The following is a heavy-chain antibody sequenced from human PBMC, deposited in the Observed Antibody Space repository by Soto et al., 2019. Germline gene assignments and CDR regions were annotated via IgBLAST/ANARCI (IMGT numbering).Heavy chain of an antibody. CDR1: GVTFSSYA. J-gene: IGHJ6*02. CDR2: IIPIFGTA. D-gene: IGHD3-22*01. Sequence: SVKISCKASGVTFSSYAISWVRQAPGQGLEWMGGIIPIFGTANYAQKFQGRVTITADESTSTAYMELSSLRSEDTAVYYCARASVGKSGYYGGGYYYYGSDVWGQGDTVTGSS. CDR3: ARASVGKSGYYGGGYYYYGSDV. V-gene: IGHV1-69*13.